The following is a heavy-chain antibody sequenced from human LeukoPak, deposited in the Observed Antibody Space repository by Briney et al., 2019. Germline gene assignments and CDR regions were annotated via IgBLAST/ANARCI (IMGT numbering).Heavy chain of an antibody. Sequence: GGPLRLSCEASGSGMPFSSYGLHWVRQAPGKGLEWVAIIWYDGSNKYYADSVKGRFTISRDNSKNTLYLQMNSLRAEDTAVYYCAKGDGGWGDYYYYYMDVWGKGTTVTVSS. CDR2: IWYDGSNK. CDR3: AKGDGGWGDYYYYYMDV. CDR1: GSGMPFSSYG. D-gene: IGHD5-24*01. V-gene: IGHV3-33*06. J-gene: IGHJ6*03.